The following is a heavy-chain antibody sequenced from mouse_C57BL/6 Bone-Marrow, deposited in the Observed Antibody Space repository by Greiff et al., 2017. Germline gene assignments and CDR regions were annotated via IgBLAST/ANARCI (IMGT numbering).Heavy chain of an antibody. V-gene: IGHV1-54*01. D-gene: IGHD1-1*01. Sequence: QVQLKESGAELVRPGTSVKVSCKASGYAFTNYLIEWVKQRPGQGLEWIGVINPGSGGTNYNEKFKGKATLTADKSSSTAYMQLSSLTSEDSAVYFCARSPFYGSSYDAYWGQGTLVTVSA. CDR3: ARSPFYGSSYDAY. CDR2: INPGSGGT. J-gene: IGHJ3*01. CDR1: GYAFTNYL.